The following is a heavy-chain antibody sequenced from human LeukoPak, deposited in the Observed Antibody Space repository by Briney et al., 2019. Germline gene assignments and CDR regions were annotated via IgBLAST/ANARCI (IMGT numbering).Heavy chain of an antibody. CDR1: GSTFSSYV. CDR2: ISSNGGST. V-gene: IGHV3-64D*06. CDR3: VGDGRDGYNKYFQY. J-gene: IGHJ1*01. Sequence: GGSLRLSCSASGSTFSSYVMHWVRQAPGKGLEYVSVISSNGGSTDYADPVKGRFTISRDNSKKTVYLQMSSLRGEDTAVYYCVGDGRDGYNKYFQYWGQGTLVTVSS. D-gene: IGHD5-24*01.